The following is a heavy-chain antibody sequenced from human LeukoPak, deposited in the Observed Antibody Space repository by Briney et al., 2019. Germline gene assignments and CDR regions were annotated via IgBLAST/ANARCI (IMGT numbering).Heavy chain of an antibody. CDR2: IWYDGSNK. J-gene: IGHJ6*02. CDR1: GFTCSSYG. V-gene: IGHV3-33*01. CDR3: ARTYYYYDSSGYYYYYYYGMDV. D-gene: IGHD3-22*01. Sequence: GGSLKLSCAASGFTCSSYGMHWVRQALGKGLEGVAVIWYDGSNKYYADSVKGRFTISRDNSKNTMYLQMNSLRAEDTAVYYCARTYYYYDSSGYYYYYYYGMDVWGQGTTVTVSS.